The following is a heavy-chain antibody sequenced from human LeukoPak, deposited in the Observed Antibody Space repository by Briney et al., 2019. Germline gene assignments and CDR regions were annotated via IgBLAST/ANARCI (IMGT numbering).Heavy chain of an antibody. Sequence: ASVKVSCKASGYTFTSYGISWVRQAPGQGLEWMGWISAYNGNTNYAQKLQGRVTMTTDTSTSTAYMELRSLRSDDTAVYYCAGEKQQLVLGWFDPWGQGTLVTVSS. CDR3: AGEKQQLVLGWFDP. CDR1: GYTFTSYG. D-gene: IGHD6-13*01. CDR2: ISAYNGNT. V-gene: IGHV1-18*01. J-gene: IGHJ5*02.